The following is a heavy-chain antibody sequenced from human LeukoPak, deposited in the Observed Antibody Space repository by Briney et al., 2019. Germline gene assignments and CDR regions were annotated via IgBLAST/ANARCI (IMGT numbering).Heavy chain of an antibody. Sequence: GGSLRLSCAASGFTFSSYAMNWVRQASGKGLDWVSAIGGSGSSTYYADSVKGRFTISRDNSKNTLYLQMTSLRAEDTAVYYCARELPAHYGDYEAFDIWGQGTMVTVSS. D-gene: IGHD4-17*01. V-gene: IGHV3-23*01. CDR2: IGGSGSST. CDR3: ARELPAHYGDYEAFDI. J-gene: IGHJ3*02. CDR1: GFTFSSYA.